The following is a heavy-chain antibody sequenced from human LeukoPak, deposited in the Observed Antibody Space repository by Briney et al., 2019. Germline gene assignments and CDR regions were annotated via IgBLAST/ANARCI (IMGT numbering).Heavy chain of an antibody. CDR2: INHSGST. CDR1: GGSFSGYY. D-gene: IGHD2-15*01. Sequence: SETLSLTCAVYGGSFSGYYWSWVRQPPGKGLEWIGEINHSGSTNYNPSLKSRVTISVDTSKNQFSLKLSSVTAADTAVYYCARPRGTHFDYWGQGILVTVSS. V-gene: IGHV4-34*01. CDR3: ARPRGTHFDY. J-gene: IGHJ4*02.